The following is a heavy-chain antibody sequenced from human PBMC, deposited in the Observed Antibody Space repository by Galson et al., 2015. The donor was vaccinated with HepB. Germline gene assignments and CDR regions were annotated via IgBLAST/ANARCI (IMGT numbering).Heavy chain of an antibody. CDR1: GGTFSSYT. V-gene: IGHV1-69*02. Sequence: SVKVSCKASGGTFSSYTISWVRQAPGQGLEWMGRIIPILGIANYAQKFQGRVTITADKSTSTAYMELSSLRSEDTAVYYCARAGYESGYSSSWYGDYWGQGTLVTVSS. J-gene: IGHJ4*02. CDR3: ARAGYESGYSSSWYGDY. D-gene: IGHD6-13*01. CDR2: IIPILGIA.